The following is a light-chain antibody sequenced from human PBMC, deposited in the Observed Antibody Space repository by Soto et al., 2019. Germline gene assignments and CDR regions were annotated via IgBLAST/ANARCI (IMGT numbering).Light chain of an antibody. CDR1: SSNIGNNY. V-gene: IGLV1-51*01. CDR3: GTWDSSLSAYV. Sequence: QSALTQPPSVSAAPGQKVTISCSGSSSNIGNNYVSWYQQLPGTAPKLLIYDNNKRPSGIPDRFSGSKSGTSATLGITGFQTGDEADYYCGTWDSSLSAYVFGTGTKVTAL. CDR2: DNN. J-gene: IGLJ1*01.